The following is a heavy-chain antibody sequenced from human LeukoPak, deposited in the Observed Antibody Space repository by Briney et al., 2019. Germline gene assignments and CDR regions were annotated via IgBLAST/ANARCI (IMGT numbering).Heavy chain of an antibody. D-gene: IGHD7-27*01. CDR1: GFTFSTYA. CDR2: ISYDGTNK. V-gene: IGHV3-30-3*01. CDR3: AREILTGYAFDI. Sequence: GGSLRLSCAASGFTFSTYAMHWVHQAPGKGLEWVAFISYDGTNKYCADSVKGRFTISRDNSKNTLYLQMNSLRAEDTALYYCAREILTGYAFDIWGQGTMVTVSS. J-gene: IGHJ3*02.